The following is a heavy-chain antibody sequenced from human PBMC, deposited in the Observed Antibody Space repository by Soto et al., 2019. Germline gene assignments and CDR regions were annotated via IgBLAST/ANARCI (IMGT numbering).Heavy chain of an antibody. CDR3: ARKGYCSSTSCYTWGWFDP. D-gene: IGHD2-2*02. Sequence: VQLVESGGGLVQPGGSLRLSCAASGFTFSSYWMSWVRQAPGKGLEWVANIKQDGSEKYYVDSVKGRFTISRDNAKNSLYLQMNSLRAEDTAVYYCARKGYCSSTSCYTWGWFDPWGQGTLVTVSS. CDR2: IKQDGSEK. CDR1: GFTFSSYW. J-gene: IGHJ5*02. V-gene: IGHV3-7*01.